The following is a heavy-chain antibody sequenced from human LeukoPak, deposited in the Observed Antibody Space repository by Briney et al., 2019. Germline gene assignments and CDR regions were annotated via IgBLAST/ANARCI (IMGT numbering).Heavy chain of an antibody. D-gene: IGHD3-22*01. V-gene: IGHV1-69*13. CDR2: IIPIFGTA. CDR3: ASISSGYYLDYFDY. J-gene: IGHJ4*02. Sequence: ASVKVSCKASGGTFSSYAISWVRQAPGQGLECMGGIIPIFGTANYAQKFQGRVTITADESTSTAYMELSSLRSEDTAVYYCASISSGYYLDYFDYWGQGTLVTVSS. CDR1: GGTFSSYA.